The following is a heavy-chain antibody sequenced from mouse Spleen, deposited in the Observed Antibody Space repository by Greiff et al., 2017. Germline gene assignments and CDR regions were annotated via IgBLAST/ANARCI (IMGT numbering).Heavy chain of an antibody. D-gene: IGHD2-3*01. J-gene: IGHJ3*01. CDR1: GFSLTSYG. CDR2: IWSDGST. CDR3: ARLYDGQETWFAY. V-gene: IGHV2-6*03. Sequence: QVQLKETGPGLVAPSQSLSITCTVSGFSLTSYGVHWVRQPPGKGLEWLVVIWSDGSTNYNSALKSRLSISKDNSKSQVFLKMNSLQTDDTAMYYCARLYDGQETWFAYWGQGTLVTVSA.